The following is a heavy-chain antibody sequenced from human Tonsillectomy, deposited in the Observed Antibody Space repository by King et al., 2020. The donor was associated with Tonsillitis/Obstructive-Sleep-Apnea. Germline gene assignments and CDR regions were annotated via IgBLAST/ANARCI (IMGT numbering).Heavy chain of an antibody. CDR3: ARTSTGTTHMDV. V-gene: IGHV1-69*01. Sequence: QLVQSGAEVKKPGSSVKVSCKASGGTFSSYAISWVRQVPGQGLEWMGGIIHIYGITSYAQKFQGRVTITADEATITAYMDLSSLRSEDTAVYYCARTSTGTTHMDVWGKGTTVTVSS. D-gene: IGHD1-7*01. CDR1: GGTFSSYA. J-gene: IGHJ6*03. CDR2: IIHIYGIT.